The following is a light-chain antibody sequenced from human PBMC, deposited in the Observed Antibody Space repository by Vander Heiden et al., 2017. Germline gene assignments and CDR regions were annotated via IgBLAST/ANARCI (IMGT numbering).Light chain of an antibody. CDR2: WAS. CDR1: QSVLYSSNNKNY. V-gene: IGKV4-1*01. J-gene: IGKJ1*01. CDR3: QQYYSSPRT. Sequence: DIVMTQSPDSLAVSLGERATINCKSSQSVLYSSNNKNYLAWYQQKPGQPPKLLISWASTRESGVPDRFSASGSGTDFTLTISSLQAEDVAVYYCQQYYSSPRTFGQGTKVEIK.